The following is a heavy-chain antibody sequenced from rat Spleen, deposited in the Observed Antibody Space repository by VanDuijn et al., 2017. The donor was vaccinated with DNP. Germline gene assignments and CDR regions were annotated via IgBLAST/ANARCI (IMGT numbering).Heavy chain of an antibody. CDR2: ISYDGGST. Sequence: EVQLVESGGDSVQPGRSLKLSCAASGFTFSDYYMAWVRQAPTKGLEWVAYISYDGGSTHYGDSVKGRFTISRDNAKSTLYLQMNSLRSADMATYYCARPHYYAGSYPRYWGQGVMVTVSS. CDR3: ARPHYYAGSYPRY. D-gene: IGHD1-12*02. V-gene: IGHV5-22*01. CDR1: GFTFSDYY. J-gene: IGHJ2*01.